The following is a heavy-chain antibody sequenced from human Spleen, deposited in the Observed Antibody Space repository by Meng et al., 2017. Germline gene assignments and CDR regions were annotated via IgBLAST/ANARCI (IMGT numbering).Heavy chain of an antibody. J-gene: IGHJ3*02. CDR1: GYSISSGYY. V-gene: IGHV4-38-2*02. Sequence: SETLSLTCTVSGYSISSGYYWGWLRQPPGKGLEWIWSIYHSGSTYYNPSLKSRVTISGDTSKNQFSLKLSTVTAADTAVHYCARGTVAGPDDAFDIWGQGKTV. CDR2: IYHSGST. D-gene: IGHD6-19*01. CDR3: ARGTVAGPDDAFDI.